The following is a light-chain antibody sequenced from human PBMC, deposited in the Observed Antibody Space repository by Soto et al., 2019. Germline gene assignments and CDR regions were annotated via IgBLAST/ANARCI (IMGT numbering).Light chain of an antibody. CDR3: QQSYSPPPIT. V-gene: IGKV1-39*01. J-gene: IGKJ5*01. CDR1: QSIRSY. Sequence: DIQMTQSPSSLSASVGDRVTITCRASQSIRSYLNWYQLKTGKAPKLLIYDASSLQSGVPSRFSGSGFGTDFTLTINNPQPEDFATYYCQQSYSPPPITFGQGTRLE. CDR2: DAS.